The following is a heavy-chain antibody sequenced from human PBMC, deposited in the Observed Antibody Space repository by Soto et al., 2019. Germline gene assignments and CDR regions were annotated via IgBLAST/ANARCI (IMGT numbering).Heavy chain of an antibody. J-gene: IGHJ4*02. CDR1: GYNFTSYW. V-gene: IGHV5-51*01. Sequence: GESLKISCKGSGYNFTSYWIGWVRQMPGKGLEWMGIIYPGDSDTRYSPSFQGQVTISADKSISTASLQWSSLRASDTAMFYCARTYYYDSSDYYPFDFWGQGTLVSVSS. CDR3: ARTYYYDSSDYYPFDF. D-gene: IGHD3-22*01. CDR2: IYPGDSDT.